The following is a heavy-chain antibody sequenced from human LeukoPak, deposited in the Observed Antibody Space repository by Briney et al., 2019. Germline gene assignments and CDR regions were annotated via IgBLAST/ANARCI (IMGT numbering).Heavy chain of an antibody. CDR2: ISGYHRNT. Sequence: ASVKVSCKASGYTFYRYGISWVRQAPGQGLEWMGWISGYHRNTNYAQKFQDRVTMTIDTSTSTAYMELKSLKSDDTAVYYCARDLNLNSNYFDSWGQGTLVTVSS. CDR3: ARDLNLNSNYFDS. J-gene: IGHJ4*02. CDR1: GYTFYRYG. V-gene: IGHV1-18*01. D-gene: IGHD2-8*01.